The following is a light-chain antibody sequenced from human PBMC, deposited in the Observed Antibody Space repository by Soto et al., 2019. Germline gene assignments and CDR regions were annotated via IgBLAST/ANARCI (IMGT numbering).Light chain of an antibody. J-gene: IGKJ4*01. Sequence: DVQMTQFPSSLPASVGDRVTITCRASQPISIFLNWYQHKAGQAPTLLIRGGANLRSGGPSRFRGSGSQRDFTLPISNLQPEDFATYYCQQTFITPPHTFGGGTRVEMK. CDR2: GGA. CDR1: QPISIF. V-gene: IGKV1-39*01. CDR3: QQTFITPPHT.